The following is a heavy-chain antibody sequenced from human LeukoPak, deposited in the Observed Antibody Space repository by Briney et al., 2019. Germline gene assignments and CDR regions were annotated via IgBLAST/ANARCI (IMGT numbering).Heavy chain of an antibody. CDR2: IYYSGST. CDR1: GGSISSYY. D-gene: IGHD3-3*01. Sequence: PSETLSLTCTVSGGSISSYYWSWVRQPPGKGLEWIGYIYYSGSTNYNPSLKSRVTISVDTSKSQFSLKLSSVTAADTAVYYCARRVYDFWSGYYTGHFQHWGQGTLVTVSS. J-gene: IGHJ1*01. V-gene: IGHV4-59*01. CDR3: ARRVYDFWSGYYTGHFQH.